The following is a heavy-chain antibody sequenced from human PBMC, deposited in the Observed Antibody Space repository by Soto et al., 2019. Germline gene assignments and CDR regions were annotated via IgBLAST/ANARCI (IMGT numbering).Heavy chain of an antibody. CDR3: ARDLAWSGGNCYNYFDY. CDR1: GGSISSGGYY. J-gene: IGHJ4*02. Sequence: HVQLQESGPGLVKPSQTLSLTCTVSGGSISSGGYYWSCIRQHPGKGLEWIGYIYYSGSTYYNPSLKGRVTISVDASQNQFCLKVSSVTAADTAVYYCARDLAWSGGNCYNYFDYWGQGTLVPVSS. CDR2: IYYSGST. V-gene: IGHV4-31*03. D-gene: IGHD2-15*01.